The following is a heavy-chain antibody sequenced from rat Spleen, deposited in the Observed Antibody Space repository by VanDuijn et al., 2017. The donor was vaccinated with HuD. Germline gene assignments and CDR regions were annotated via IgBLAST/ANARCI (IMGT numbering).Heavy chain of an antibody. CDR2: ISYDGGST. CDR3: TRARGYNNYWYFDF. CDR1: GFTFSDFN. J-gene: IGHJ1*01. V-gene: IGHV5-7*01. Sequence: EVQLVESDGGLVQPGRSLKLSCAASGFTFSDFNMAWVRQAPKKGLEWVASISYDGGSTYYPDSVKGRFTISRDNAKSTLYLQMNSLRSEDTATYYCTRARGYNNYWYFDFWGPGTMVTVSS. D-gene: IGHD1-4*01.